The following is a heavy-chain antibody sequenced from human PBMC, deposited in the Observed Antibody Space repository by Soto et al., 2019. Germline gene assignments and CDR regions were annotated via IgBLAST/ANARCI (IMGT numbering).Heavy chain of an antibody. CDR1: GFTFSSYG. CDR2: ISYDGSNK. Sequence: GSLRLSCAASGFTFSSYGMHWVRQAPGKGLEWVAVISYDGSNKYYADSVKGRFTISRDNSKNTLYLQMNSLRAEDTAVYYCANPDYSYDWFDPWGQGALVTVSS. D-gene: IGHD5-18*01. V-gene: IGHV3-30*18. CDR3: ANPDYSYDWFDP. J-gene: IGHJ5*02.